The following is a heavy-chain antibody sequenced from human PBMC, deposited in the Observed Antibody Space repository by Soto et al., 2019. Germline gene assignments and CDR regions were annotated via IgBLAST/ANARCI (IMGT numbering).Heavy chain of an antibody. CDR3: ARARSYIAGSSLGRRMDV. Sequence: AETLSFSCLVSGDSVTSCHYYWTWIRQPPGKVLEWIGHILLTGATNYSPSLKNRFTMSVDTSKSQFSLNLASVTAADSGTYYCARARSYIAGSSLGRRMDVWGHGSTVT. V-gene: IGHV4-61*01. CDR1: GDSVTSCHYY. CDR2: ILLTGAT. D-gene: IGHD3-10*01. J-gene: IGHJ6*02.